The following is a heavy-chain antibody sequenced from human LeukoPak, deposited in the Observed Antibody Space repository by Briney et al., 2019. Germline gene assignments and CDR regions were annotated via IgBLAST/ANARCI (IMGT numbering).Heavy chain of an antibody. V-gene: IGHV3-73*01. CDR2: IRSKANSYAT. Sequence: GGSLRLSCAASGFTFSGSAMHWVRQASGKGLEWVGRIRSKANSYATAYAASVKGRFTISRDNAKSSLYLQMSSLRDEDTAVYYCARRYCSGGSCGVGPYFDYWGQGTLVTVSS. CDR1: GFTFSGSA. D-gene: IGHD2-15*01. J-gene: IGHJ4*02. CDR3: ARRYCSGGSCGVGPYFDY.